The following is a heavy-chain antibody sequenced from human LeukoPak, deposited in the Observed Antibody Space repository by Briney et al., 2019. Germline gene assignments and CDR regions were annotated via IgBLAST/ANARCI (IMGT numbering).Heavy chain of an antibody. Sequence: PGGSLRLSCAASGFTFSSYGMHWVRQAPGKGLEWVAVISYDGSNKYYADSVKGRFTISRDNSKNTLYLQMNSLRAEDTAVYYCAKDGHVLLWFGELLDFDYWGQGTLVTVSS. CDR3: AKDGHVLLWFGELLDFDY. V-gene: IGHV3-30*18. CDR1: GFTFSSYG. CDR2: ISYDGSNK. D-gene: IGHD3-10*01. J-gene: IGHJ4*02.